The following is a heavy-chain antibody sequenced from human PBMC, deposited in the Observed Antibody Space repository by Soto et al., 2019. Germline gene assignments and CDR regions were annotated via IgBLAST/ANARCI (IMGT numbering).Heavy chain of an antibody. CDR2: IIPIFGTA. V-gene: IGHV1-69*13. CDR3: AREVGRAAAGTLEYGMDV. Sequence: GASVKVSCKASGGTFSSYAISWVRQAPGQGLEWMGGIIPIFGTANYAQKFQGRVTITADESTSTAYMELSSLRSEDTAVYYCAREVGRAAAGTLEYGMDVWGQGTTVTVSS. CDR1: GGTFSSYA. D-gene: IGHD6-13*01. J-gene: IGHJ6*02.